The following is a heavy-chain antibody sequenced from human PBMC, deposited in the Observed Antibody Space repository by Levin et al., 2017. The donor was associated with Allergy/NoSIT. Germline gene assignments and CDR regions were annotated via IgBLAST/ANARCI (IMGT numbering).Heavy chain of an antibody. J-gene: IGHJ5*02. CDR2: ISYSGST. D-gene: IGHD2-21*01. V-gene: IGHV4-59*01. CDR1: GGSISSYY. Sequence: SETLSLTCTVSGGSISSYYWSWIRQPPEKGLEWIGYISYSGSTNYNPSLKTRVTISLDTSKNQFSLKLRSVTAADTAVYYCAGLEVTAYSNWFDPWGQGTLVTVSS. CDR3: AGLEVTAYSNWFDP.